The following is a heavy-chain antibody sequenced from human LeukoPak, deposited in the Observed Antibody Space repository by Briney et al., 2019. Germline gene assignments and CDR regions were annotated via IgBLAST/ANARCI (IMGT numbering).Heavy chain of an antibody. V-gene: IGHV3-33*08. J-gene: IGHJ4*02. CDR2: IWYGGRNK. Sequence: PGRSLRLSCAASGFTFSSYGIHWVRQAPGKGLEWVAVIWYGGRNKYYADSVKGRFTISRDNSKNTLYLQMNSLRAEDTAVYYCARDDGYCSSTSCYGIRYFDYWGQGTLVTVSS. CDR1: GFTFSSYG. CDR3: ARDDGYCSSTSCYGIRYFDY. D-gene: IGHD2-2*03.